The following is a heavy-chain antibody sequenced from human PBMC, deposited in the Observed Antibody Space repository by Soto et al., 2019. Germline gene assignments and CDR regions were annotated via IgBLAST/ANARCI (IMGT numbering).Heavy chain of an antibody. Sequence: GGSLRLSCVASGFTFSTYAMSWVRQAPGKGLEWVSALTPSGGETYYADSVKGRFTISRDNSMNALYLQMNSLRIEDTAVYYCARPRGYGVFDAYDIWGQGTMVTVSS. CDR1: GFTFSTYA. CDR3: ARPRGYGVFDAYDI. D-gene: IGHD4-17*01. CDR2: LTPSGGET. J-gene: IGHJ3*02. V-gene: IGHV3-23*01.